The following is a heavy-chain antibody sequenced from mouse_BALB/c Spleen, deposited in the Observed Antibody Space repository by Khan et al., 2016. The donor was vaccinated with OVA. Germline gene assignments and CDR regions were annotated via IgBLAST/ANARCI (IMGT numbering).Heavy chain of an antibody. J-gene: IGHJ3*01. CDR3: GGLDYYSDNGGFAY. V-gene: IGHV5-6*01. CDR1: GFSFSTYG. D-gene: IGHD1-1*01. CDR2: GSTGGSYT. Sequence: VQLQESGGDLVRPGGSLKLSCAATGFSFSTYGFSWVRHPPDKRLEWVATGSTGGSYTYSPDNLKGRFTISRDNTKDTLYLQKSSLKSEATAMFYCGGLDYYSDNGGFAYWGQGTLVTVSA.